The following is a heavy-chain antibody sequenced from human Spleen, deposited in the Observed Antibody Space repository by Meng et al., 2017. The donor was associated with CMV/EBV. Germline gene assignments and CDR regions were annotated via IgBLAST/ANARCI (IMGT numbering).Heavy chain of an antibody. V-gene: IGHV3-23*01. CDR3: AREYKNSSPFDY. Sequence: SCAPSGFTFTDYAMSWVRQAPGKGLGWVSAISGTTGSTYYADSVKGRFTISRDNSKNTLYLQMNSLRADDTAVYYCAREYKNSSPFDYWGQGTLVTVSS. CDR2: ISGTTGST. D-gene: IGHD6-6*01. CDR1: GFTFTDYA. J-gene: IGHJ4*02.